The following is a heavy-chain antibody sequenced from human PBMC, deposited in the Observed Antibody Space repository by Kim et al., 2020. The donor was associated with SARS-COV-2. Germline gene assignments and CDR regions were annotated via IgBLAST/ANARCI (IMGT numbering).Heavy chain of an antibody. Sequence: KFQGRVTMTRDTSTSTVYMELSSLRSEDTAVYYCAREVRGYSYGTGYFDYWGQGTLVTVSS. J-gene: IGHJ4*02. V-gene: IGHV1-46*01. CDR3: AREVRGYSYGTGYFDY. D-gene: IGHD5-18*01.